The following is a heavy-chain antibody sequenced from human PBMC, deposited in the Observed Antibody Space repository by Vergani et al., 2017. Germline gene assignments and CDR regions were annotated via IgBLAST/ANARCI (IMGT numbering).Heavy chain of an antibody. CDR2: IYWDDDK. V-gene: IGHV2-5*02. J-gene: IGHJ2*01. D-gene: IGHD5-12*01. CDR1: GFSLSTSGVG. Sequence: QITLKESGPTLVKPTQTLTLTCTFSGFSLSTSGVGVGWIRQPPGKALEWLALIYWDDDKRYSPSLKSRLTITKDTSKNQVVLTMTNMDPVDTATDYCAHRGGLRWYFDLWGRGTLVTVSS. CDR3: AHRGGLRWYFDL.